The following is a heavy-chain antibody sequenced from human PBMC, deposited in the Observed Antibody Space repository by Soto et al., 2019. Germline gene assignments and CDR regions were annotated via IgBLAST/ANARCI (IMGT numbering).Heavy chain of an antibody. CDR3: AKDIRYYDILTGPPSGMDV. Sequence: GGSLRLSCAASGFTFDDYAMHWVRQAPGKGLEWVSGISWNSGSIGYADSVKGRFTISGDNAKNSLYLQMNSLRAEDTALYYCAKDIRYYDILTGPPSGMDVWGQGTTVTVSS. V-gene: IGHV3-9*01. J-gene: IGHJ6*02. D-gene: IGHD3-9*01. CDR2: ISWNSGSI. CDR1: GFTFDDYA.